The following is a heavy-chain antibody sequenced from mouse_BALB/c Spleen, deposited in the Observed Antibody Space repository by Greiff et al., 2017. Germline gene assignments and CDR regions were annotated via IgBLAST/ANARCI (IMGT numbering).Heavy chain of an antibody. D-gene: IGHD2-1*01. J-gene: IGHJ2*01. V-gene: IGHV7-3*02. CDR1: GFTFTDYY. CDR3: ARDGGNYGFDY. Sequence: EVHLVESGGGLVQPGGSLRLSCATSGFTFTDYYMSWVRQPPGKALEWLGFIRNKANGYTTEYSASVKGRFTISRDNSQSILYLQMNTLRAEDSATYYCARDGGNYGFDYWGQGTTLTVSA. CDR2: IRNKANGYTT.